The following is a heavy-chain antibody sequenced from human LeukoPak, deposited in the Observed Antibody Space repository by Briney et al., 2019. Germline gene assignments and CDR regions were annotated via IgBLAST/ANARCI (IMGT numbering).Heavy chain of an antibody. D-gene: IGHD2-15*01. J-gene: IGHJ5*02. V-gene: IGHV4-30-2*01. Sequence: PSQTLSLTCAVSGGSISSGGYSWSWIRQPPGKGLEWIGYIYHSGSTYYNPSLKSRVTIPVDRSKNQFSLKLSSVTAADTAVYYCARVVVVATYNWFDPWGQGTLVTASS. CDR3: ARVVVVATYNWFDP. CDR1: GGSISSGGYS. CDR2: IYHSGST.